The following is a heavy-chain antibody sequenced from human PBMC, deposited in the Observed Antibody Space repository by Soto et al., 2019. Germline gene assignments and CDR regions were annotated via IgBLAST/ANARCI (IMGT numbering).Heavy chain of an antibody. CDR1: GYTFTSYD. J-gene: IGHJ6*02. Sequence: QVQLVQSGAEVKKPGASVKVSCKASGYTFTSYDINWVRQATGQGLEWMGWMNPNSGNTGYAQKFQGRVTMTRNTSISTAYMELSSLRSEDTAVYYCARASGHSSSWYLAYYYYGMDVWGQGTTVTVSS. V-gene: IGHV1-8*01. CDR3: ARASGHSSSWYLAYYYYGMDV. D-gene: IGHD6-13*01. CDR2: MNPNSGNT.